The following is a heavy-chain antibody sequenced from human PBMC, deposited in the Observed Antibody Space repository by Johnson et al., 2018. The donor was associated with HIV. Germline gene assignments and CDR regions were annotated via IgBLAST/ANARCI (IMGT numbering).Heavy chain of an antibody. CDR3: ARPYDSSGGGAFDI. CDR1: RFTFDDYV. D-gene: IGHD3-22*01. CDR2: INWNGGST. J-gene: IGHJ3*02. Sequence: VQLVESGGGVVRPGGSLRLSCAASRFTFDDYVMSWVRQAPGKGLEWVSGINWNGGSTGYADSVKGRFTISRDNAKSSLYLQMNSLRAEDTAVYYCARPYDSSGGGAFDIWGQGTMVTVSS. V-gene: IGHV3-20*04.